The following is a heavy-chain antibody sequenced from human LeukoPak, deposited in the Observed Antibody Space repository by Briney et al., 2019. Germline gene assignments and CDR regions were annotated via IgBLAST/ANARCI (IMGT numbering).Heavy chain of an antibody. CDR1: GYTFTSYY. CDR2: INPSGGST. Sequence: ASVKVSCKASGYTFTSYYMHWVRQAPGQGLEWMGIINPSGGSTRYAQKFQGRVTMTRDTSTSTVYMELSSLRSEDTAVYYCARGYIGRYYGSGSKTAEYFQHWGQGTLVTVSS. J-gene: IGHJ1*01. V-gene: IGHV1-46*01. CDR3: ARGYIGRYYGSGSKTAEYFQH. D-gene: IGHD3-10*01.